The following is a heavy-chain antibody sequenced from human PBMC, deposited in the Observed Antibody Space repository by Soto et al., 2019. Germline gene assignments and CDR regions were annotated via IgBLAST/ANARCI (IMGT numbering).Heavy chain of an antibody. CDR1: GYSFSSHY. J-gene: IGHJ6*02. D-gene: IGHD3-10*01. CDR3: ARDTREITRVRGVIPYYIYHMDV. V-gene: IGHV1-46*01. CDR2: INPTGGST. Sequence: QVQLVQSGAEVKKPGASVRVSCKASGYSFSSHYMHWVKQAPGQGLEWLGIINPTGGSTTYAQKFQGRVTISADVYAATAYMELTSLRSDDTAVYYCARDTREITRVRGVIPYYIYHMDVWGPGTTVAVSS.